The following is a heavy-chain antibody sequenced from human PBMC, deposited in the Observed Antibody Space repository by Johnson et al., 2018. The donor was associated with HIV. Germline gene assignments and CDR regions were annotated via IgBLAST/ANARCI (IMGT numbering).Heavy chain of an antibody. CDR1: GFTFSSYA. CDR3: AKASGNGYYVDAFDI. Sequence: QVQLVESGGGLVQPGRSLRLSCAASGFTFSSYAMHWVRQAPGKGLEWVAFIRYDGSNKYYADSMKGRFTISRDNSKNTLYMQMNSLRAEDTAVYYCAKASGNGYYVDAFDIWGQGTRVTVSS. V-gene: IGHV3-30*02. J-gene: IGHJ3*02. CDR2: IRYDGSNK. D-gene: IGHD3-3*01.